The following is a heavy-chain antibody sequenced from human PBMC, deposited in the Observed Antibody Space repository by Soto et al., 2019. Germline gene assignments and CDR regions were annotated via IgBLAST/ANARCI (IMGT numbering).Heavy chain of an antibody. V-gene: IGHV3-11*06. D-gene: IGHD3-10*01. CDR3: ARDRGGYGPPDV. CDR1: GFTFSDSY. Sequence: QVQLVESGGGLVKPGGSLRLSCAAYGFTFSDSYMSWIRQAPGQGLQWVAYISGSSGYTGYADSVKGRFTISRDNAKNSLYLQMNSLRSEDTAVYYCARDRGGYGPPDVWGQGTTVTVSS. CDR2: ISGSSGYT. J-gene: IGHJ6*02.